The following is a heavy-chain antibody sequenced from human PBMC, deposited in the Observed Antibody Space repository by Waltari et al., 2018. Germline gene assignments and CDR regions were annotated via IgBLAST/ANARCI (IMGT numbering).Heavy chain of an antibody. Sequence: QVQLVQSGAEVKKPGASVKVSCKASGHSFTTHAIHWVRQAPGQGLEYMGCITGGSGDTRYSQKFQGRVTFTRDTSAGTGYMEVSSLTSEDTAVYYWATEVWGSFNWFDPWGQGTLVTVSP. V-gene: IGHV1-3*01. CDR3: ATEVWGSFNWFDP. CDR2: ITGGSGDT. J-gene: IGHJ5*02. D-gene: IGHD6-6*01. CDR1: GHSFTTHA.